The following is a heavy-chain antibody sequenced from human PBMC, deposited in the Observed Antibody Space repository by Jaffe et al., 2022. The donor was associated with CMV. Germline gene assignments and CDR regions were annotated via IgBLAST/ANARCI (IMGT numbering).Heavy chain of an antibody. Sequence: EVQLVESGGGLVQPGGSLRLSCAASGFTFSSYSMNWVRQAPGKGLEWVSYISSSSSTIYYADSVKGRFTISRDNAKNSLYLQMNSLRDEDTAVYYCAREWGRVLITMVRGERDYSYGMDVWGQGTTVTVSS. J-gene: IGHJ6*02. CDR2: ISSSSSTI. CDR3: AREWGRVLITMVRGERDYSYGMDV. V-gene: IGHV3-48*02. D-gene: IGHD3-10*01. CDR1: GFTFSSYS.